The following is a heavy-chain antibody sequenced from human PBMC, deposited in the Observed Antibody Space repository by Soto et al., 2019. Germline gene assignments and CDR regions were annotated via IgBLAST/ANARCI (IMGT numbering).Heavy chain of an antibody. CDR1: GGSFSGYY. J-gene: IGHJ4*02. V-gene: IGHV4-34*01. Sequence: SETLSLTCAVYGGSFSGYYWSWIRQPPGKGLEWIGEINHSGSTNYNPSLKSRVTISVDTSKNQFSLKLSSVTAADTAAYYCAGAWDSSGWSNSIDYWGQGTLVTVSS. CDR2: INHSGST. D-gene: IGHD6-19*01. CDR3: AGAWDSSGWSNSIDY.